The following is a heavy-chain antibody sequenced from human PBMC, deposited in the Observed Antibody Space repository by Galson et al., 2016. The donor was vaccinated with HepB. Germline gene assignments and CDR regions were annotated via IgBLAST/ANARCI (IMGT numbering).Heavy chain of an antibody. Sequence: SLRLSCAVSGFTFSRYAMNWVRQAPGKGLEWVAVISYDGSKKYYADSVKGRFTISRDNSKNTLDLQMKSLTAEDTAVHYCARVPDDSGSYDNDAFDIWGQGTMVTVSA. CDR1: GFTFSRYA. CDR3: ARVPDDSGSYDNDAFDI. J-gene: IGHJ3*02. V-gene: IGHV3-30-3*01. D-gene: IGHD1-26*01. CDR2: ISYDGSKK.